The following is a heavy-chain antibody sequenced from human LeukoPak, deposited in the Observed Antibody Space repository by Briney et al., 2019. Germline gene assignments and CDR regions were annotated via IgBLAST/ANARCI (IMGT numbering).Heavy chain of an antibody. CDR3: TRAPSEIGGYYPEYFRH. V-gene: IGHV3-74*01. J-gene: IGHJ1*01. CDR1: GFTFSSYW. Sequence: GGSLRLSCAASGFTFSSYWMHWVRQAPGKGLVWVSRIKSDGSTNYADSVKGRFTISRDNAKNTVSLQMNSLRAEDTGVYYCTRAPSEIGGYYPEYFRHWGQGTLVTVSS. D-gene: IGHD3-22*01. CDR2: IKSDGST.